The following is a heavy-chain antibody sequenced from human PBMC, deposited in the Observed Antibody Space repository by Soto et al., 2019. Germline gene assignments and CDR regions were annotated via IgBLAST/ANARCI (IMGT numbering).Heavy chain of an antibody. CDR1: GGSISTGVYY. J-gene: IGHJ4*02. Sequence: QVQLQESGPGLVKPSQTLSLTCTVSGGSISTGVYYWTGIRQHPGKGLEWIGYISYSGSTYYNPSLKSRVTISVDTSKNQFSLKLSYVTAADTAVYYCAIGLSVTLFDNWGQGTLVTVSS. V-gene: IGHV4-31*03. CDR2: ISYSGST. CDR3: AIGLSVTLFDN. D-gene: IGHD4-17*01.